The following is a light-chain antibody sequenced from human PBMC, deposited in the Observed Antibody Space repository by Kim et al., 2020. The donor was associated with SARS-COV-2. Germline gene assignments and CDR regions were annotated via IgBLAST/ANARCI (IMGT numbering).Light chain of an antibody. Sequence: VSPGQTASITCSGDKLGDKYACWHQQKPGQSPVLVIYKDSERPSGIPERFSGSNSGNTATLTIGGTQAMDEADYYCQAWDSSTVVFGGGTQLTVL. J-gene: IGLJ2*01. V-gene: IGLV3-1*01. CDR3: QAWDSSTVV. CDR1: KLGDKY. CDR2: KDS.